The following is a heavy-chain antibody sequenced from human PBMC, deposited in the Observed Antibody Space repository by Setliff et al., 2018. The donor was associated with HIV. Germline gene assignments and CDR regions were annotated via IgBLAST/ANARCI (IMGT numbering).Heavy chain of an antibody. V-gene: IGHV4-39*01. Sequence: PSETLSLTCTVSGGSISSSSYYWGWIRQPPGKGLAWIGSIYYSGSTYYNPSLKSRVTISVDTSKNQFSLKLSSVTAADTAVYYCARHPFYCSGGSCYSYYYYYMDVWGKGTTVTVSS. D-gene: IGHD2-15*01. CDR3: ARHPFYCSGGSCYSYYYYYMDV. J-gene: IGHJ6*03. CDR1: GGSISSSSYY. CDR2: IYYSGST.